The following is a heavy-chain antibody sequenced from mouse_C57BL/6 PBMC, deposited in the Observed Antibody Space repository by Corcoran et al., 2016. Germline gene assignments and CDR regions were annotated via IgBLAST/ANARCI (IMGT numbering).Heavy chain of an antibody. CDR1: GFNIKDYY. CDR3: ARIYYYGSSYYFDY. J-gene: IGHJ2*01. Sequence: VQLQQSGAELVRPGASVKLSCTASGFNIKDYYMHWVKQRPGQGLEWIGDIYPGSGSTNYNEKFKSKATLTVDTSSSTAYMQLSSLTSEDSAVYYCARIYYYGSSYYFDYWGQGTTLTVSS. V-gene: IGHV1-55*01. CDR2: IYPGSGST. D-gene: IGHD1-1*01.